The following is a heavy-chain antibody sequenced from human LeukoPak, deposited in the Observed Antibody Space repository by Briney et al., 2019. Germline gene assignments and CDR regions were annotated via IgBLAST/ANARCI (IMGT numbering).Heavy chain of an antibody. CDR1: GGSISSSSYY. V-gene: IGHV4-39*01. CDR2: IYHSGST. CDR3: ARRVYRGRYCSGGSCYSEPGRPNWFDP. Sequence: SETLSLTCTVSGGSISSSSYYWGWIRQPPGKGREWIGSIYHSGSTYYNPSLKSRVTISVDTSKNQFSLKLSSVTAADTAVYYCARRVYRGRYCSGGSCYSEPGRPNWFDPWGQGTLVTVSS. J-gene: IGHJ5*02. D-gene: IGHD2-15*01.